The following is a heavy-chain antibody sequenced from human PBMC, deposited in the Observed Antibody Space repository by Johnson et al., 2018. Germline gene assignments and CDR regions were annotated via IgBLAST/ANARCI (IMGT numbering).Heavy chain of an antibody. Sequence: QVQLQESGPGLVKPSETXSLTCTVSGGSISSYYWSWIRQPPGKGLEWVGYIYYSGSTNYNPSLKSQVPISVDTSKNQVSLKTSSVNAADTAVYYCARVSLELLVGMDVGGQGTTVTVSS. CDR3: ARVSLELLVGMDV. D-gene: IGHD1-7*01. CDR2: IYYSGST. CDR1: GGSISSYY. J-gene: IGHJ6*02. V-gene: IGHV4-59*01.